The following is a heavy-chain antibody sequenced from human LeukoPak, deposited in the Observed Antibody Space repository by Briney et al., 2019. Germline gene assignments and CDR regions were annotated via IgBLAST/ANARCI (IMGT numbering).Heavy chain of an antibody. Sequence: ASVKVSCKASGYTFTGYYMHWVRQAPGQGLEWMGRIIPILGIANYAQKFQGRVTITADKSTSTAYMELSSLRSEDTAVYYCARDMGDTAMVTDYYYYGMDVWGQGTTVTVSS. V-gene: IGHV1-69*04. CDR3: ARDMGDTAMVTDYYYYGMDV. D-gene: IGHD5-18*01. CDR1: GYTFTGYY. J-gene: IGHJ6*02. CDR2: IIPILGIA.